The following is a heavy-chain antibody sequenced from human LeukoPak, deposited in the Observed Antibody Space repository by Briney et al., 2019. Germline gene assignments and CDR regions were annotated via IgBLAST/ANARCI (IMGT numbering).Heavy chain of an antibody. CDR2: ISTSSSYI. Sequence: GGTLRLSCAASGFTFSSYGMSWVRRAPGKGLEWVASISTSSSYIYYADSVRGRFTIARDNAKKSLYLQMNSLRAEDTAVYSCARGADGVSSNSRGWFDPWGQGTLVTVSS. J-gene: IGHJ5*02. CDR3: ARGADGVSSNSRGWFDP. CDR1: GFTFSSYG. V-gene: IGHV3-21*01. D-gene: IGHD2-15*01.